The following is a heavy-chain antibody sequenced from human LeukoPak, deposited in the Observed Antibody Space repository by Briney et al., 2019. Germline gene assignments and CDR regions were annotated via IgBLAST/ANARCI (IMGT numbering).Heavy chain of an antibody. D-gene: IGHD4-17*01. CDR2: INSDGSST. CDR1: GFPFSNYW. CDR3: AREGTVTTYFPGSH. Sequence: GGSLRLSCAASGFPFSNYWMHWVRQAPGRGLLWVSRINSDGSSTNYADSVKGRFTISRDNAKNTLYLQMDSLRAEGTAVYYCAREGTVTTYFPGSHWGQGTLVTVSS. J-gene: IGHJ4*02. V-gene: IGHV3-74*01.